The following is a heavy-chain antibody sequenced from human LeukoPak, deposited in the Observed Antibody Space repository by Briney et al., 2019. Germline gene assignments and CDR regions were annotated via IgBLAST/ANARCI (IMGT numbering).Heavy chain of an antibody. CDR1: GGSFSGYY. V-gene: IGHV4-34*01. Sequence: SETLSLTCAVYGGSFSGYYWSWIRQPPGKGLEWIGEINHSGSTNYNPSLKSRVTTSVDTSKNQFSLRLSSVTAADTAVYYCARGGVAARRGLSYWGQGTLVTVSS. CDR3: ARGGVAARRGLSY. CDR2: INHSGST. D-gene: IGHD6-6*01. J-gene: IGHJ4*02.